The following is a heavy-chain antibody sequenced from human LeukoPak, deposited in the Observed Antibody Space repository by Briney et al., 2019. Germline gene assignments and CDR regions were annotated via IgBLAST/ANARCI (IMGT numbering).Heavy chain of an antibody. CDR1: RFTFSSYW. V-gene: IGHV3-74*01. Sequence: GGSLRLSCAASRFTFSSYWMHWVRHAPGKGLVWVSRINSDGSSTSYADSVKGRFTISRDNAKNTLYLQMNSLRAEDTAVYYCARPEALAEWSQFDYWGQGTLVTVSS. D-gene: IGHD2-8*01. CDR2: INSDGSST. CDR3: ARPEALAEWSQFDY. J-gene: IGHJ4*02.